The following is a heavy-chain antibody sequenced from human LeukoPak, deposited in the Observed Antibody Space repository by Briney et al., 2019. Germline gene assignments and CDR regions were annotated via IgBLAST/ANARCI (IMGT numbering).Heavy chain of an antibody. D-gene: IGHD6-25*01. CDR3: ARAPLIAAVDY. CDR1: GYTFTSYD. J-gene: IGHJ4*02. CDR2: MNPNSGNT. V-gene: IGHV1-8*01. Sequence: ASVKVSCTASGYTFTSYDINWVRQATGQGLEWMGWMNPNSGNTGYAQKFQGRVTMTRNTSIGTAYMELSSLRSEDTAVYYCARAPLIAAVDYWGQGTLVTVSS.